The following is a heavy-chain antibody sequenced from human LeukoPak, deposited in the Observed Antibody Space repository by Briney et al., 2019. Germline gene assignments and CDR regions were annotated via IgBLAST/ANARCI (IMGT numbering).Heavy chain of an antibody. J-gene: IGHJ6*03. CDR3: TRDPASSGYYAYYHNMDV. CDR2: ISYDGTNK. CDR1: GFTFSSYA. D-gene: IGHD3-3*01. V-gene: IGHV3-30-3*01. Sequence: GRSLRLSCAASGFTFSSYAIHWVRQALGKGLQWVAVISYDGTNKYYADSVKGRFTISRDNSKNTLYLQMNSLRAEDTAVYFCTRDPASSGYYAYYHNMDVWGKGTTVTVSS.